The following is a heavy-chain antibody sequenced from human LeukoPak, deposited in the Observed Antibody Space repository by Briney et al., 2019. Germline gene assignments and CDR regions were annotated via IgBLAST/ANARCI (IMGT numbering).Heavy chain of an antibody. V-gene: IGHV3-23*01. D-gene: IGHD4-17*01. CDR1: GFTVSSNY. J-gene: IGHJ3*02. CDR3: AKEDYGDPGGGAFDI. Sequence: PGGSLRLSCAASGFTVSSNYMSWVRQAPGKGLEWVSAISGSGGSTYYADSVKGRFTISRDNSKNTLYLQMNSLRAEDTAVYYCAKEDYGDPGGGAFDIWGQGTMVTVSS. CDR2: ISGSGGST.